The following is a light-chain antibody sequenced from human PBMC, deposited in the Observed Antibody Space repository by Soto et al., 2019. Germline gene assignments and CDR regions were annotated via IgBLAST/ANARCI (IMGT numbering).Light chain of an antibody. CDR1: QSISFY. CDR2: GAS. J-gene: IGKJ1*01. CDR3: QEGYTPSRT. Sequence: DIQMTQSPSSLSASVGDRVTITCRASQSISFYLNWYQHRPGKAPQLLIYGASTLRSGVPSRFSGRGSGTDFTLTITSLQPEDFATYSCQEGYTPSRTFGQGTTVEI. V-gene: IGKV1-39*01.